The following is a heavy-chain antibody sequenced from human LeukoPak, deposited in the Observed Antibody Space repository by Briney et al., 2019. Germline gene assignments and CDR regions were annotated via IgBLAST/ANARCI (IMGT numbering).Heavy chain of an antibody. V-gene: IGHV4-59*01. CDR2: IYYSGST. Sequence: SETLSLTCTVSGGSISSYYWSWIRQPPGKGLEWIGYIYYSGSTNYNPSLKSRVTISVDTSKNQFSLKLSSVTAADTAVYYCARDKIDYGLYYYGMDVWGQGTTVTVSS. CDR3: ARDKIDYGLYYYGMDV. D-gene: IGHD4-17*01. J-gene: IGHJ6*02. CDR1: GGSISSYY.